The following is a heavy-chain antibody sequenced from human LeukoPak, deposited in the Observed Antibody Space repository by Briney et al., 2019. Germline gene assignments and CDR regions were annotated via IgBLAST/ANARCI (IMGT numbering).Heavy chain of an antibody. D-gene: IGHD1-26*01. CDR1: GFTFSSYA. Sequence: GGSLRLSCAASGFTFSSYAMSWVRQAPGKGLEWVSAISGSGGSTYYADSVKGRFTISRDNSKNTLYLQMNSLRAEDTAVYYCAKGRGATKGRAPPGAAEYFQHWGQGTLVTVSS. CDR3: AKGRGATKGRAPPGAAEYFQH. V-gene: IGHV3-23*01. J-gene: IGHJ1*01. CDR2: ISGSGGST.